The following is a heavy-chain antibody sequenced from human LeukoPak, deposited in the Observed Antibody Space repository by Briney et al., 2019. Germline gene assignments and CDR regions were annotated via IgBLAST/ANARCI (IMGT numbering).Heavy chain of an antibody. CDR2: IPYDGSNK. J-gene: IGHJ4*02. Sequence: GRSLRLPCAASGFTFSSYGMHWVRQAPGKGLEWVAVIPYDGSNKYYADSVKGRFTISRDNSKNTLYLQMNSLRAEDTAVYYCAKVGNGYNNDYWGQGTLVTVSS. CDR3: AKVGNGYNNDY. CDR1: GFTFSSYG. D-gene: IGHD5-24*01. V-gene: IGHV3-30*18.